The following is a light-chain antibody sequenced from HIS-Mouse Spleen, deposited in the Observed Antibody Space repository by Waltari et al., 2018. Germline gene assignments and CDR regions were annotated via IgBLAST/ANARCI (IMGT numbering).Light chain of an antibody. Sequence: EIVFTQSPATLSLSPGERATLSCRASQSVSRYLAWYQQKPGQAPRLLIYDATNRATGIPARFSGSGSGTDVTLTISSLEPEDFAVDYCQQRSNWPPPTFGGGTKVEIK. J-gene: IGKJ4*01. V-gene: IGKV3-11*01. CDR1: QSVSRY. CDR3: QQRSNWPPPT. CDR2: DAT.